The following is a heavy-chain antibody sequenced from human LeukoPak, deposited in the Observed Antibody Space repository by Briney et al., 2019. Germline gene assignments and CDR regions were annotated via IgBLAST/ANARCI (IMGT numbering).Heavy chain of an antibody. CDR2: ISYDGSNK. Sequence: PGGSLRLSCAASGFTFSSYAMHWVRQAPGKGLEWVAVISYDGSNKYYADSVKGRFTTSRDNSKNTLYLQMNSLRAEDTAVYYCARDRALTYYYYGMDVWGQGTTVTVSS. V-gene: IGHV3-30-3*01. CDR1: GFTFSSYA. J-gene: IGHJ6*02. CDR3: ARDRALTYYYYGMDV.